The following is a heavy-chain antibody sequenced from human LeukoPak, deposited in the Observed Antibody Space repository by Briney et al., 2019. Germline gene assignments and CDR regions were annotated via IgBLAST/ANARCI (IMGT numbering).Heavy chain of an antibody. D-gene: IGHD6-6*01. Sequence: PSETLSLTCTVSSASISSYYCTWIRQPAGKGLEWIGRIYTSGSTNYNPSLKSRVTMSVDTSKKQFPLKLNSVTAADTAVYYCAREEVAGRHIAYWGQGTLVTVSS. J-gene: IGHJ4*02. CDR2: IYTSGST. V-gene: IGHV4-4*07. CDR1: SASISSYY. CDR3: AREEVAGRHIAY.